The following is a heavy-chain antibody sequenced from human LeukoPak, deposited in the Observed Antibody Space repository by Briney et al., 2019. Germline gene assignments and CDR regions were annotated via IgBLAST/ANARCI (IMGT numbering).Heavy chain of an antibody. Sequence: TSETLSLTCTVSGGSISSSTYYWGWIRQPPGKGLEWIGTMYYSGGTRYNPSLKGRATIFVDTSKNQLCLKLTSVTAADTAVYYCARHQADRSGHSSHYYYGMDLWGQGTTVTVS. CDR3: ARHQADRSGHSSHYYYGMDL. CDR1: GGSISSSTYY. J-gene: IGHJ6*02. D-gene: IGHD3-22*01. CDR2: MYYSGGT. V-gene: IGHV4-39*01.